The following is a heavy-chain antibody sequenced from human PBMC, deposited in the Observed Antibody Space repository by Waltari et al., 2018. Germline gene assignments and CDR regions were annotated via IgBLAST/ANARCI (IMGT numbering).Heavy chain of an antibody. CDR3: ATSIAAAGPGWYFDL. CDR2: IYYSGST. D-gene: IGHD6-13*01. V-gene: IGHV4-31*03. J-gene: IGHJ2*01. Sequence: QVQLQESGPGLVKPSQTLSLTCNVSGGSISSGGYYWSWIRQHPGKGLEWIGYIYYSGSTYYNPSLKSRVTISVDTSKNQFSLKLSSVTAADTAVYYCATSIAAAGPGWYFDLWGRGTLVTVSS. CDR1: GGSISSGGYY.